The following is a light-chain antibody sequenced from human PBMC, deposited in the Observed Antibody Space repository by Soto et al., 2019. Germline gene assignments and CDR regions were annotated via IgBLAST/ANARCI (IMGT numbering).Light chain of an antibody. V-gene: IGKV1D-13*01. CDR1: QGISSA. CDR2: DAS. J-gene: IGKJ5*01. CDR3: QQFYNYPIT. Sequence: AIHFTHSGSSLSSSVGDRCRITCLASQGISSALAWYQHKPGKAPKLLIYDASSLQSGVPTRFSGSGSGTDFTLTISSLQPEDFATYYCQQFYNYPITFGQGTRLEIK.